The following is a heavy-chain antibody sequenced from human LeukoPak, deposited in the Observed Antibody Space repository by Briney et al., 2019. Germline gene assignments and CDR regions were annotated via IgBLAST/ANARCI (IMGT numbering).Heavy chain of an antibody. Sequence: GASVKVSCKTSGYSFNIYEINWVRQATGQGLEWMGWVNPNSGDTDYAQKFQGRLTMTRNTSISTACMELSGLRLEDTAVYYCSRGPRFDPWGQGTQVTVSS. CDR1: GYSFNIYE. CDR3: SRGPRFDP. J-gene: IGHJ5*02. CDR2: VNPNSGDT. V-gene: IGHV1-8*01.